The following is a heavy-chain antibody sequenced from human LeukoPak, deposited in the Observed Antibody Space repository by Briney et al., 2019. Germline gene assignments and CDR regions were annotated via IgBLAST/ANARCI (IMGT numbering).Heavy chain of an antibody. D-gene: IGHD2-15*01. V-gene: IGHV3-30-3*01. Sequence: GRSLRLSCTASGFAFPSYAMHWVRQAPGKGLEWVTLISYDGINKYYADSVKGRFTISRDNSENTLYLQMNSLRAEDTAVYYCAKESAGYCSGGSCLGLDYWGQGTLVTVSS. CDR2: ISYDGINK. CDR3: AKESAGYCSGGSCLGLDY. CDR1: GFAFPSYA. J-gene: IGHJ4*02.